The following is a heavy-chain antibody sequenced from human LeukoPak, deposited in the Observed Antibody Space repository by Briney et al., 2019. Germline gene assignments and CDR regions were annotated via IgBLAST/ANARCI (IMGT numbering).Heavy chain of an antibody. V-gene: IGHV3-23*01. Sequence: GGSLRLSCAASGFDFSSYAVSWVRQAPGKGLEWVSAITGSGGGTYYADSVKGRFTVSRDNPRNTLYLQMNSLRAEDTAVYYCGKDEQGFGMQTSHWGQGTLVTVSS. CDR3: GKDEQGFGMQTSH. D-gene: IGHD1-14*01. J-gene: IGHJ4*02. CDR1: GFDFSSYA. CDR2: ITGSGGGT.